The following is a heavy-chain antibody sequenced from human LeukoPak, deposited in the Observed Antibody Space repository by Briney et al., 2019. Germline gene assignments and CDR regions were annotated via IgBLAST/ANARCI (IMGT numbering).Heavy chain of an antibody. CDR3: ATRAVTAPSWYFNL. D-gene: IGHD6-19*01. CDR2: LYHSGTT. CDR1: GGSINSGFYY. Sequence: TSETLSLTCTVSGGSINSGFYYWVWIRQPPGKGLEWIGSLYHSGTTYYSPSFKSRVTTSVDTSKNQFSLKLSSVTAADTAVYYCATRAVTAPSWYFNLWGRGTLVRVS. J-gene: IGHJ2*01. V-gene: IGHV4-39*01.